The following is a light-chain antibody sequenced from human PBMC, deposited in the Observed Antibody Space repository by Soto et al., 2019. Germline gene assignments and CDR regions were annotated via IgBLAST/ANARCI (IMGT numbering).Light chain of an antibody. V-gene: IGKV1-5*01. J-gene: IGKJ2*03. CDR1: QSIDRW. Sequence: DIQLTQSPSTLSASVGDRFTITCRASQSIDRWLAWYQQKLGKAPELLIHDASSLDSGVPSRFSGSGSGTEFNLTINSLQPDDFATYYCQQYNHYYSFGQGTKLEIK. CDR2: DAS. CDR3: QQYNHYYS.